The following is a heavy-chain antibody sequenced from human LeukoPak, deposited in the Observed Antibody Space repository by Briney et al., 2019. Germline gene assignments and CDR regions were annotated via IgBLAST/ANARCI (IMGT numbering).Heavy chain of an antibody. V-gene: IGHV3-23*01. CDR3: AKAVGSSGYFSRDAFDI. Sequence: GGSLRLSCAASGFTFSTYAMIWVRQAPGKGLEWVATTTATTDGRTFYADSVKGRFTISRDNSKNTVYLQMNSLRAEDTAIYYCAKAVGSSGYFSRDAFDIWGQGTMVTVSS. CDR1: GFTFSTYA. J-gene: IGHJ3*02. CDR2: TTATTDGRT. D-gene: IGHD3-22*01.